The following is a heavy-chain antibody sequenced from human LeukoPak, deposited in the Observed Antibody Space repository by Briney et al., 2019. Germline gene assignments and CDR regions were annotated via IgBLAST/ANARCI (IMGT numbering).Heavy chain of an antibody. D-gene: IGHD6-6*01. CDR1: GGSFSGYY. CDR2: INHSGST. Sequence: SETLSLTCAVYGGSFSGYYWSWIRQPPGKGLEWIGEINHSGSTNYNPSLKSRVTISVDTSKNQFSLKLSPVTAADTAVYYCARGVYSSSPFDYWGQGTLVTVSS. J-gene: IGHJ4*02. CDR3: ARGVYSSSPFDY. V-gene: IGHV4-34*01.